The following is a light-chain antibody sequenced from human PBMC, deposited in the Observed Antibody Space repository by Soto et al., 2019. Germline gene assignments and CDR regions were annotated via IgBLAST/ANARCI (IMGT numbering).Light chain of an antibody. CDR3: QQYNSYPWT. J-gene: IGKJ1*01. CDR2: DAS. Sequence: DIQMSHSPSTLSASVGDRVTITYRASQSISSWLAWYQQKPGKAPKLLIYDASSLESGVPSRFSGSGSGTEFTLTISSLQPDDFATYYCQQYNSYPWTFGQGTKV. CDR1: QSISSW. V-gene: IGKV1-5*01.